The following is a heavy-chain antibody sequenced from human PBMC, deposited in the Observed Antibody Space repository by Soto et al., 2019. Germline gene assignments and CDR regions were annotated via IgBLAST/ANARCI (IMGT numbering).Heavy chain of an antibody. Sequence: GGSLRLSCAASGFSFSDHYMSWIRQAPGKGLEWVSYIRSSDNTRYYADSVKGRFTISRDNAKNSLYLQMNSLRAEDTAVYYCARGNALYDYWGQGTLVTVSS. CDR1: GFSFSDHY. D-gene: IGHD2-2*01. CDR2: IRSSDNTR. J-gene: IGHJ4*02. V-gene: IGHV3-11*01. CDR3: ARGNALYDY.